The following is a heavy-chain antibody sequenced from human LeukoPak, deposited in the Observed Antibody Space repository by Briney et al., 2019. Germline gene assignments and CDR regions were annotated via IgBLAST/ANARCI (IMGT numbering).Heavy chain of an antibody. Sequence: GGSLRLSCAASGFTFSSYWMHWVRQAPGKGLVWVSRINSDGSSTSYADSVKGRFTISRDNAKNTLYLQMNSLRAEDTAVYYCARDFLVDFWSGYYDFDYWGQGTLVTVSS. J-gene: IGHJ4*02. CDR2: INSDGSST. D-gene: IGHD3-3*01. CDR1: GFTFSSYW. V-gene: IGHV3-74*01. CDR3: ARDFLVDFWSGYYDFDY.